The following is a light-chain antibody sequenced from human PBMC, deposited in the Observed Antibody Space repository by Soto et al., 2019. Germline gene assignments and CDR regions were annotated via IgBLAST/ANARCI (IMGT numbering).Light chain of an antibody. CDR3: QHYESLPLT. Sequence: EIVMTQSPATLSVSPGKRATLSCRASQSVSNNLAWYQQRPGRAPRLLIYGASIRASGIPARFSGSGSGTEFTLTINSLQSEDFAVYHCQHYESLPLTFGGGTKVEIK. CDR1: QSVSNN. CDR2: GAS. J-gene: IGKJ4*01. V-gene: IGKV3-15*01.